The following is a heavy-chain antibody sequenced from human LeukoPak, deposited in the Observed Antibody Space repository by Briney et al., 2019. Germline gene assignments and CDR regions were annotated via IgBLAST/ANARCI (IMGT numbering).Heavy chain of an antibody. CDR3: ARAIYSSPPYFDY. CDR1: DGSISSYY. V-gene: IGHV4-59*01. CDR2: IYYSGST. D-gene: IGHD6-13*01. Sequence: PSETLSLTCTVSDGSISSYYWSWIRQPPGKGLEWIGYIYYSGSTNYNPSLKSRVTISVDTSKNQFSLKLSSVTAADTAVYYRARAIYSSPPYFDYWGQGTLVTVSS. J-gene: IGHJ4*02.